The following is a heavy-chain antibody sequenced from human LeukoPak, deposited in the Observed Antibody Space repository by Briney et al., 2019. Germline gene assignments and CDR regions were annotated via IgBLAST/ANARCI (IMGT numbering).Heavy chain of an antibody. V-gene: IGHV3-33*01. CDR3: ARDRQGTPGTFDI. D-gene: IGHD1-1*01. Sequence: GRSLRLSCAASGFTFSSYGMHWVRQAPGKGLEWVAVIWYDGSNKYYADSVKGRFTISRDNSKNTLYLQMNSLRAEDTAVYYCARDRQGTPGTFDIWGQGTMVTVSP. CDR1: GFTFSSYG. CDR2: IWYDGSNK. J-gene: IGHJ3*02.